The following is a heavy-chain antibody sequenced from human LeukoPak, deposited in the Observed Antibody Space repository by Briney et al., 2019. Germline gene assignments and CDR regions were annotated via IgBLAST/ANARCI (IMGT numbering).Heavy chain of an antibody. Sequence: TTSETLSLTCTVSGGSINSYYWTWIRQPPGKGLEWIGEINHSGSTNYNPSLKSRVTISVDTSKNQFSLKLSSVTAADTAVYYCARGRTGGAIHRPYYFDYWGQGTLVTVSS. CDR2: INHSGST. CDR3: ARGRTGGAIHRPYYFDY. V-gene: IGHV4-34*01. D-gene: IGHD1-14*01. J-gene: IGHJ4*02. CDR1: GGSINSYY.